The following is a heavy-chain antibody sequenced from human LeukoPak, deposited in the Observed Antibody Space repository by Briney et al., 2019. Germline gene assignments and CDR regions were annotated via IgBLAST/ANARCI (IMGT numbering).Heavy chain of an antibody. CDR2: IYTSGST. J-gene: IGHJ6*02. CDR3: ARGGRLGYCSGGSCYSTLDYYYYGMDV. CDR1: GGSISSYY. D-gene: IGHD2-15*01. Sequence: SETLSLTCTVSGGSISSYYWSWIRQPAGKGLEWIGRIYTSGSTNYNPSLKSRVTMSVDTSKNQFSLKLSSVTAADTAVYYCARGGRLGYCSGGSCYSTLDYYYYGMDVWGQGTTVTVSS. V-gene: IGHV4-4*07.